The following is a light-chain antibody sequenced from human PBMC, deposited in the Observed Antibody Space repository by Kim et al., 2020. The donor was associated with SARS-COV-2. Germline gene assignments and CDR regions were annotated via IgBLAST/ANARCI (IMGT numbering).Light chain of an antibody. CDR3: QQYNNWPRT. CDR2: GAS. J-gene: IGKJ1*01. V-gene: IGKV3-15*01. Sequence: EILMTQSPATLSVSPGERVTLSCRASLSVGSNLAWYQQKPGQAPRLLIYGASTRATGIPARFSGSGSGTEFTLTISSLQSEDFAIYYCQQYNNWPRTFGQGTKVEIK. CDR1: LSVGSN.